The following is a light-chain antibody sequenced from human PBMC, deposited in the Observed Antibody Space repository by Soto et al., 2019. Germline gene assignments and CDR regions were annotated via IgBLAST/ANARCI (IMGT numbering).Light chain of an antibody. CDR1: QSVSSN. CDR3: QQYNNWPPWT. CDR2: GAS. Sequence: EIVMTQSPATLSVSPGERATLSCRASQSVSSNLAWYQQKPGQAPRLLIYGASTRATGIAARFSGSGSGTEFTLTISSLQSEDFAGYYCQQYNNWPPWTFGQGTKLEIK. V-gene: IGKV3-15*01. J-gene: IGKJ2*02.